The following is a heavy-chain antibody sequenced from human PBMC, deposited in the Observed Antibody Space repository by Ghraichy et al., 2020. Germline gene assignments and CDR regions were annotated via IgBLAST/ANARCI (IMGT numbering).Heavy chain of an antibody. D-gene: IGHD6-6*01. V-gene: IGHV4-4*07. CDR2: IYTSGST. J-gene: IGHJ5*02. CDR1: GGSISSYY. Sequence: SETLSLTCTVSGGSISSYYWSWIRQPAGKGLEWIGRIYTSGSTNYNPSLKSRVTMSVDTSKNQFSLKLSSVTAADTAVYYCARDGEYSSSSEWFDPWGQGTLVTVSS. CDR3: ARDGEYSSSSEWFDP.